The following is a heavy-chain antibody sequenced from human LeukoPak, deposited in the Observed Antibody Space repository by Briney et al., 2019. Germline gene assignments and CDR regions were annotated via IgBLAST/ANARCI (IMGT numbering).Heavy chain of an antibody. Sequence: MPSETLSLTCAVYGGSFSGYYWSWIRQPPGKGLEWIGEINHSGSTNYNPSLKSRVTISVDTSKNQFSLKLSSVTAADTAVYYCARGDSVVVPAAERYFDYWGQGTLVTVSS. CDR3: ARGDSVVVPAAERYFDY. CDR1: GGSFSGYY. J-gene: IGHJ4*02. CDR2: INHSGST. D-gene: IGHD2-2*01. V-gene: IGHV4-34*01.